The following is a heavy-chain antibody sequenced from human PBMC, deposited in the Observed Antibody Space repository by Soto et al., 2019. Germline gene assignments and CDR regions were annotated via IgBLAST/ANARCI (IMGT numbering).Heavy chain of an antibody. CDR1: GFSLTTPGAG. Sequence: QITLKESGPTLVKPTQTLTLTCTFSGFSLTTPGAGVGWIRQPPGKALEWRSLIYWNDAKRYSPSLKIRLTIAVGTSKILVFLIKTNRDPVDTATYYGAHRGYVDYPGDNWFGPWGQGVPFIVSS. V-gene: IGHV2-5*01. CDR3: AHRGYVDYPGDNWFGP. J-gene: IGHJ5*02. CDR2: IYWNDAK. D-gene: IGHD4-17*01.